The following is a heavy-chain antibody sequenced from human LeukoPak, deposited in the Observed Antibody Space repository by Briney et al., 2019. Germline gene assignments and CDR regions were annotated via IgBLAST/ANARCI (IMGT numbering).Heavy chain of an antibody. CDR1: GVSVSSGSYY. V-gene: IGHV4-61*01. CDR3: AREAMYSYGNNFDY. Sequence: SETLSLTCTVSGVSVSSGSYYWSWIRQPPGKGLEWIGYIYYRGSTNYNPSLKSRVTISVDTSKDQFSLKLSSVTAADTAVYHCAREAMYSYGNNFDYWGQGTLVTVSS. CDR2: IYYRGST. D-gene: IGHD5-18*01. J-gene: IGHJ4*02.